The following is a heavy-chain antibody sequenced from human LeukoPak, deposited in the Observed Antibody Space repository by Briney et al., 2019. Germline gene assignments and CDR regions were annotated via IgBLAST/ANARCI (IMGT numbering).Heavy chain of an antibody. CDR2: IYWDDDK. Sequence: SGPTLVKPTQTLTLTCTLSGFSLTTSGMGVGWIRQPPGKALEWLALIYWDDDKRYSPSLKSRLTITKDTSNNQVVLTMTNMDPVDTATYYCALGFRHCFGGYCFDPWGQGTLVTVSS. D-gene: IGHD2-15*01. J-gene: IGHJ5*02. V-gene: IGHV2-5*02. CDR3: ALGFRHCFGGYCFDP. CDR1: GFSLTTSGMG.